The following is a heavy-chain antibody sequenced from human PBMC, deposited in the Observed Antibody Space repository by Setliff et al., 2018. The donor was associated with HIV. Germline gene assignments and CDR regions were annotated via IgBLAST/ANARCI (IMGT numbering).Heavy chain of an antibody. V-gene: IGHV1-2*07. D-gene: IGHD6-6*01. CDR3: ARAGGQLVPFDY. CDR1: GYTFTGYY. Sequence: ASVKVSCKASGYTFTGYYIHWLRQTPGQGLEWMGWINPYSGITNYAHKFQGRVTMTTDTSTATAYMDLKNLRSDDTAVYYCARAGGQLVPFDYWGQGTLVTVSS. J-gene: IGHJ4*02. CDR2: INPYSGIT.